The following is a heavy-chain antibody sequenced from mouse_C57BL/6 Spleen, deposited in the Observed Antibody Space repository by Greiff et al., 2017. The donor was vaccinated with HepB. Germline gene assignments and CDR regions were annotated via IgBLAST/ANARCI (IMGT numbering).Heavy chain of an antibody. J-gene: IGHJ4*01. V-gene: IGHV1-18*01. Sequence: VQLKQSGPELVKPGASVKIPCKASGYTFTDYNMDWVKQNHGKSLEWIGDINPNNGGTIYNQKFKGKATLTVDKSSSTAYMERRSLTSEDTAVYYCVYGSGAMDYWGQGTSVTVSS. CDR2: INPNNGGT. CDR1: GYTFTDYN. CDR3: VYGSGAMDY. D-gene: IGHD1-1*01.